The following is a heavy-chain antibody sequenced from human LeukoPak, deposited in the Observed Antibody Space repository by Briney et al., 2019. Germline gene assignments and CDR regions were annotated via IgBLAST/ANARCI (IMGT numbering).Heavy chain of an antibody. CDR2: IYNSGSA. Sequence: SETLSLTCTVSGGSISTYYWSWIRQPPGKGLEWIGHIYNSGSANYSPSLKSRVTISVDTSKTQFSLKLSSVTAADTAVYYCARDFTGVGDFWSGYHNWFDPWGQGTLVTVSS. V-gene: IGHV4-59*01. CDR1: GGSISTYY. J-gene: IGHJ5*02. D-gene: IGHD3-3*01. CDR3: ARDFTGVGDFWSGYHNWFDP.